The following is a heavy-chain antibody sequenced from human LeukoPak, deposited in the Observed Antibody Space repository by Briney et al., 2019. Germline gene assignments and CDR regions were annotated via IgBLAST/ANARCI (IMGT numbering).Heavy chain of an antibody. CDR2: IHHNGGST. J-gene: IGHJ3*02. CDR3: ARDVDHYHRTGKGFVDI. V-gene: IGHV1-2*02. CDR1: GYTFTGYY. Sequence: ASVKVSCKASGYTFTGYYMHCVRQALGQWLDWIGWIHHNGGSTNSAKKFKGRITMTRDKSISTAYMELNRLRSDDTAVYYCARDVDHYHRTGKGFVDIWGQGTMVTVSS. D-gene: IGHD3-22*01.